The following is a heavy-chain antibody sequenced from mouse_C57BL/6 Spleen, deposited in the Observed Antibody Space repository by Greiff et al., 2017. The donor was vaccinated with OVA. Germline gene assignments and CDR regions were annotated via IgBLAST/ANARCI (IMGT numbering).Heavy chain of an antibody. V-gene: IGHV14-2*01. Sequence: EVQLKESGAELVKPGASVKLSCTASGFNITDYYMHWVKQRTEQGLEWIGRIDPEDGDTKYAAKFQGKATFTADTSSNTAYLQLSSLTSEDTAVYYCAGSGGSNPCAYWGQGTLVTVSA. CDR2: IDPEDGDT. J-gene: IGHJ3*01. CDR3: AGSGGSNPCAY. D-gene: IGHD1-1*01. CDR1: GFNITDYY.